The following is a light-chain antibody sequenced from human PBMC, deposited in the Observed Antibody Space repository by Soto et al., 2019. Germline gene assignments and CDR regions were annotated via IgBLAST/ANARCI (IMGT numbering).Light chain of an antibody. Sequence: EIVLTQSPGTLSLSPRERATLSCRASQSVSSSYLAWYQQKPGQAPRLLIYGASSRATGIPDRFSGSGSGTDFSLNISRLEPEDFAVYYCQQYGSSPWMYTFGQGTKLEIK. CDR2: GAS. CDR3: QQYGSSPWMYT. CDR1: QSVSSSY. V-gene: IGKV3-20*01. J-gene: IGKJ2*01.